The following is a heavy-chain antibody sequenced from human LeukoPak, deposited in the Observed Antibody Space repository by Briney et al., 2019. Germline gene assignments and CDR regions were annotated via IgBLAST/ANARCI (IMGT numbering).Heavy chain of an antibody. J-gene: IGHJ6*03. CDR3: ARHTAMGYLPSFRYYMDV. CDR2: IIPIFGTA. V-gene: IGHV1-69*05. Sequence: GASVKVSCKASGYTFTSYDINWVRQAPGQGLEWMGGIIPIFGTANYAQKFQGRVTITTDESTSTAYMELSSLRSEDTAVYYCARHTAMGYLPSFRYYMDVWGKGTTVTVSS. CDR1: GYTFTSYD. D-gene: IGHD5-18*01.